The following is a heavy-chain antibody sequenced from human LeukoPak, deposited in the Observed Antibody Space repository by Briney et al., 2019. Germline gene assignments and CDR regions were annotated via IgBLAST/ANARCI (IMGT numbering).Heavy chain of an antibody. CDR1: GGSISSGDYY. CDR2: IYYSGST. V-gene: IGHV4-30-4*08. J-gene: IGHJ2*01. CDR3: ARVGITMIVVVDWYFDL. D-gene: IGHD3-22*01. Sequence: SQTLSLTCTVSGGSISSGDYYWSWIRQPPGKGLEWIGYIYYSGSTYYNPSLKSRVTMSVDTSKNQFSLKLSSVTAADTAVYYCARVGITMIVVVDWYFDLWGRGTLVTVSS.